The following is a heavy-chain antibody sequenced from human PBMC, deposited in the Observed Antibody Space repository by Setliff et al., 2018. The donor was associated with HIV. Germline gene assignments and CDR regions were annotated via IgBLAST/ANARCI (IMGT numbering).Heavy chain of an antibody. CDR3: VRNHEWALGT. CDR1: GDSINTPHC. Sequence: PSETLSLTCAVSGDSINTPHCWSWVRQSPEKGLEWIGEVCQRGGINYNPFLWSRASISMDKPRNYFSLEMASMTAADTAVYFCVRNHEWALGTWGQGLLVTVSS. J-gene: IGHJ5*02. V-gene: IGHV4-4*02. CDR2: VCQRGGI. D-gene: IGHD1-26*01.